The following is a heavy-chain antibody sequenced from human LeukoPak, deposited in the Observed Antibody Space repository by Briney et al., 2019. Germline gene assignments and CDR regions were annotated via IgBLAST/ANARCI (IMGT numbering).Heavy chain of an antibody. D-gene: IGHD5-24*01. J-gene: IGHJ3*02. CDR1: GYTFDNYG. CDR3: ARDFGMFTISHGDAFAI. CDR2: ISAYDGKT. Sequence: ASVKVSCKASGYTFDNYGISWVRQAPEQGLEWMGWISAYDGKTNYANKLQGRVTMTTDASTGTAFMELRSLTSEDTAVYFCARDFGMFTISHGDAFAIWGQGTVVTVSS. V-gene: IGHV1-18*01.